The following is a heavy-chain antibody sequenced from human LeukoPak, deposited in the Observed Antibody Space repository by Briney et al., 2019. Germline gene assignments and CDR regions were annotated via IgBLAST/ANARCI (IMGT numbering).Heavy chain of an antibody. CDR3: ARRSGSYYSDWFDP. D-gene: IGHD1-26*01. V-gene: IGHV1-2*02. Sequence: GASVKVSCKASGYTFTGYYMHWVRQAPGQGLEWMGWINPNSGGTNYAQKFQGRVTMTRDTSISTAYMELSRLRSDDTAVYYCARRSGSYYSDWFDPWGQGTLVTVSS. CDR1: GYTFTGYY. CDR2: INPNSGGT. J-gene: IGHJ5*02.